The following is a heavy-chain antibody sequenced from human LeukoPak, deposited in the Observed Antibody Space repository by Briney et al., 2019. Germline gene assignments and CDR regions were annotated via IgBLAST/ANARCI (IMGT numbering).Heavy chain of an antibody. CDR2: ISYDGSTK. D-gene: IGHD6-19*01. J-gene: IGHJ4*02. V-gene: IGHV3-30*18. Sequence: PGGSLRLSCAASGFTFSSYGTHWVRQAPGKGLEWVAVISYDGSTKYYADSVKGRFTISRDNSKNTLYLQMNSLRGEDTAVYYCAKRSGDSSGWYALGYWGQGTLVTVSS. CDR1: GFTFSSYG. CDR3: AKRSGDSSGWYALGY.